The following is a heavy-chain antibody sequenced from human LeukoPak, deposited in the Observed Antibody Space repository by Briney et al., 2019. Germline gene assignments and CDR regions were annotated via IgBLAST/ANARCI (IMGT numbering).Heavy chain of an antibody. CDR1: GGSVSSGSYY. CDR2: IYYSGST. D-gene: IGHD2-21*01. J-gene: IGHJ6*02. CDR3: ARDYSYYGMDV. Sequence: PSETLSLTCTVSGGSVSSGSYYWSWIRQPPGKGLEWIGYIYYSGSTNYNPSLKSRVTISVDTFKNQFSLKLSSETAADTAVYYCARDYSYYGMDVWGQGTTVTVSS. V-gene: IGHV4-61*01.